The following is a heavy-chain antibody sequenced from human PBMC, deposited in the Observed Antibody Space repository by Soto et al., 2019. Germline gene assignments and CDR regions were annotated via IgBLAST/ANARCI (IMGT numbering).Heavy chain of an antibody. D-gene: IGHD3-22*01. V-gene: IGHV4-34*08. CDR1: GGTFSGYY. CDR2: ISRSGSA. CDR3: AGGPLVTEYYNTGRRGRGYWDC. Sequence: PSETLSLTCAVSGGTFSGYYWNWIRQRPGKGLEWLGEISRSGSATYNPSPKGRVTMSVDTSKNQISLNVTSVTGADTALYYCAGGPLVTEYYNTGRRGRGYWDCWGQGTLVTV. J-gene: IGHJ4*02.